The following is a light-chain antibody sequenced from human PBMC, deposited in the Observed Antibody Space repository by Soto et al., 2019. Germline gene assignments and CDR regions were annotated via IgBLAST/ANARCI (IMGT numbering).Light chain of an antibody. Sequence: QSALTQPRSVSGSPGQSVTISCTGTSSDVGGYNYVSWYQHHPGKAPKLMIYDVSKRPSGVPDRFSGSKSGNTASLTISGLQAEDEADYYCCSYAGSYNPYVFGTGTKVTVL. CDR3: CSYAGSYNPYV. V-gene: IGLV2-11*01. CDR2: DVS. CDR1: SSDVGGYNY. J-gene: IGLJ1*01.